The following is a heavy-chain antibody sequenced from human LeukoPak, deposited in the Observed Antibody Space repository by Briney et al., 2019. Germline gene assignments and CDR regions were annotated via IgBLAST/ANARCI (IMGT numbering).Heavy chain of an antibody. D-gene: IGHD7-27*01. CDR1: GFTFSSYT. Sequence: PGKSLRLSCTASGFTFSSYTMSWVRQAPGKGLKWVSTITTGGPNTYYADSVKGRFTVSRDDSKNTLYLQMNSLRAEDTAVYYCAKDGGLWVSAHWGDSWGRGTLSPSPQ. CDR2: ITTGGPNT. CDR3: AKDGGLWVSAHWGDS. V-gene: IGHV3-23*01. J-gene: IGHJ4*02.